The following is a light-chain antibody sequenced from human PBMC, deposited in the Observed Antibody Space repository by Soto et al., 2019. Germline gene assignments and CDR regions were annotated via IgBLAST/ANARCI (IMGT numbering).Light chain of an antibody. V-gene: IGKV1-27*01. Sequence: DIQMTQSPTSLSASVGDRVTITCRASQDIRHFVAWYQQKPGKAPKLLIYAVSTLQSGVPSRFSGSGSGTAFTLTINSLQPEDVATYYCQKYSSVPVFGPGTKVEIK. CDR1: QDIRHF. CDR2: AVS. CDR3: QKYSSVPV. J-gene: IGKJ3*01.